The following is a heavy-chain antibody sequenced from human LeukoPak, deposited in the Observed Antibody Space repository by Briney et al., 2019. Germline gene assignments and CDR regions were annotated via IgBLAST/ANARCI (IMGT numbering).Heavy chain of an antibody. Sequence: GGSLRLSCAASGFTFSSYGMHWVRQAPGKGLEWVAVIWYDGSNKYYADSVKGRSTISRDNSKNTLYLQMNSLRAEDTAVYYCARDPLWFGGGYGMDVWGQGTTVTVSS. D-gene: IGHD3-10*01. V-gene: IGHV3-33*01. J-gene: IGHJ6*02. CDR3: ARDPLWFGGGYGMDV. CDR2: IWYDGSNK. CDR1: GFTFSSYG.